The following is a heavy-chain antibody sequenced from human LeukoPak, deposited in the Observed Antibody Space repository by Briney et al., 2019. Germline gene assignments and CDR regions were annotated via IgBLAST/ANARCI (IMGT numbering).Heavy chain of an antibody. Sequence: SETLSLTCTVPGGSISSYYWSWIRQPSGKGLEWIGYIYYSGSTNYNPSLKSRVTISVDTSKNQFSLKLSSVTAADTAVYYCARVNYDILTGYPSHLDYWGQGTLVTVSS. CDR2: IYYSGST. D-gene: IGHD3-9*01. CDR1: GGSISSYY. V-gene: IGHV4-59*01. J-gene: IGHJ4*02. CDR3: ARVNYDILTGYPSHLDY.